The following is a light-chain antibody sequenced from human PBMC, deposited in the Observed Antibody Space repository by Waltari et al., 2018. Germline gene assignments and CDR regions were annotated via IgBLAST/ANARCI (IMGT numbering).Light chain of an antibody. J-gene: IGKJ1*01. CDR1: PSIGSN. CDR3: QQYNNWPPGT. CDR2: HAS. Sequence: ETVVTQSPGTLSVSPGERATLSCRTSPSIGSNLAWYQQKPGQSPRLLIYHASTRATGIPARFSGSGSETEFTLTISSLQSEDSAVYYCQQYNNWPPGTFGQGTRVEV. V-gene: IGKV3D-15*01.